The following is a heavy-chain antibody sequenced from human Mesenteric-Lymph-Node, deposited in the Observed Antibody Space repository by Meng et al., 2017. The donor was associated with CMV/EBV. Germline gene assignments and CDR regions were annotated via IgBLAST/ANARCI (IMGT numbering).Heavy chain of an antibody. CDR1: GFTFDDYG. Sequence: GESLKISCAASGFTFDDYGMSWVRQAPGKGLEWVANINQDESEKYYVDSVKGRFTISRDNAKNSLFLQMNSLRAEDTAVYYCARERGGWDYWGQGTLVTVSS. CDR3: ARERGGWDY. J-gene: IGHJ4*02. CDR2: INQDESEK. V-gene: IGHV3-7*01. D-gene: IGHD3-16*01.